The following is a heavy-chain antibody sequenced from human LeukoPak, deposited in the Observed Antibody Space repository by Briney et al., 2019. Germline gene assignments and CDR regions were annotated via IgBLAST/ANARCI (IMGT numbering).Heavy chain of an antibody. CDR3: ARAPKRLDNDYYFDY. CDR1: GFTVSNSY. CDR2: IYAGGRT. V-gene: IGHV3-53*01. D-gene: IGHD6-25*01. J-gene: IGHJ4*02. Sequence: GGSLRLSCVVSGFTVSNSYMSWVRQAPGRGLEWVSVIYAGGRTNSADAVKGRFTGSRDTSKNTLYLQMSSLRAEDTAVYYCARAPKRLDNDYYFDYWGQGTLVTVSS.